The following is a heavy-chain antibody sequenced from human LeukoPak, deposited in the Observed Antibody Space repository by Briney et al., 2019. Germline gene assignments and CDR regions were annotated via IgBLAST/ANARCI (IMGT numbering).Heavy chain of an antibody. J-gene: IGHJ6*03. D-gene: IGHD5-12*01. V-gene: IGHV1-2*02. CDR1: GYTFTAYY. CDR2: INSNSGDT. Sequence: ASVKVSCKASGYTFTAYYLHWVRQAPGQGLEWMGWINSNSGDTNSAQKFQGRVTMTRDTSISTAYMELSRLRSDDTAVYYCARAPRGYSGYDYDDEDYMDVWGKGTTVTISS. CDR3: ARAPRGYSGYDYDDEDYMDV.